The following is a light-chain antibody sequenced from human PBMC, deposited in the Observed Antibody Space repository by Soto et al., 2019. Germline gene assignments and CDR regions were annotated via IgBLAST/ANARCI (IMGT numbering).Light chain of an antibody. V-gene: IGLV2-14*01. J-gene: IGLJ1*01. Sequence: QSALTQPASVSGSPGQSITISCTGTSSDVGLYNYVSWYQQHPGKAPKLMIYEVSNRPSGVSNLFSASKSGNTASLTISGLQAEDEADYYCTSYTTTTLEVFGTGTKVTVL. CDR1: SSDVGLYNY. CDR3: TSYTTTTLEV. CDR2: EVS.